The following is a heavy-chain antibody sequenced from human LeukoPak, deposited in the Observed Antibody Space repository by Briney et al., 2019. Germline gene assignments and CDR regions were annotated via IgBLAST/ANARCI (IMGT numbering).Heavy chain of an antibody. J-gene: IGHJ3*02. CDR1: GFIFSSFW. CDR3: AREGRPNALDI. Sequence: GGSLRLSCATSGFIFSSFWMSWLRQAPGKGLEWVANIKQDGGEKKYVDSLKGRFTISRDNAKNSLYLQMNSLRAEDTAVYYCAREGRPNALDIWGQGTMVTVSS. CDR2: IKQDGGEK. V-gene: IGHV3-7*04.